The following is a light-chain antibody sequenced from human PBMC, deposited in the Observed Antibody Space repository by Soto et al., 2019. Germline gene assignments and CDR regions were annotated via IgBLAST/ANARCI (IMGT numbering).Light chain of an antibody. CDR3: QQYDSYPWT. Sequence: IQITQSPSTLSGSLGSRVTITGRASQRISSWVAWYKQKPGKAPKLPSEDGSTLESGVQARCSGSGSWTECTLNSSSLKPDDVGTYFCQQYDSYPWTVGQGTKLEI. CDR2: DGS. V-gene: IGKV1-5*01. J-gene: IGKJ1*01. CDR1: QRISSW.